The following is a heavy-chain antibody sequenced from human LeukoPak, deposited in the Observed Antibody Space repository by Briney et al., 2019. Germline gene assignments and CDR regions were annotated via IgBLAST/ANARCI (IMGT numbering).Heavy chain of an antibody. V-gene: IGHV3-33*01. J-gene: IGHJ4*02. CDR2: IWHDGRNQ. Sequence: GGSLRLSCAASGFTFSNFGMHWVRQAPGEGLEWVAVIWHDGRNQHYADTVKGRFTISRDNSKGTLYLQMNSLRVEDTAVYYCARQTGTYDLDYWGQGTLVTVSS. CDR3: ARQTGTYDLDY. CDR1: GFTFSNFG. D-gene: IGHD3-10*01.